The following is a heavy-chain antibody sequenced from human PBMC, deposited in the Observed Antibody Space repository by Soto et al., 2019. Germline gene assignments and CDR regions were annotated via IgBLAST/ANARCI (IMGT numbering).Heavy chain of an antibody. J-gene: IGHJ4*02. D-gene: IGHD3-22*01. CDR3: ARDFSQWLSGY. CDR2: ISSSSSYI. V-gene: IGHV3-21*01. CDR1: GFTFSSYS. Sequence: GESLKISCAASGFTFSSYSMNWVRQAPGKGLEWVSSISSSSSYIYYADSVKGRFTISRDNAKNSLYLQMNSLRAEDTAVYYCARDFSQWLSGYWGQGTLVTVSS.